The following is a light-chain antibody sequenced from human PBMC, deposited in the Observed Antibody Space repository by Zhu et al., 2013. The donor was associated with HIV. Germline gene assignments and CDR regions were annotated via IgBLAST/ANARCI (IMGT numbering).Light chain of an antibody. J-gene: IGKJ1*01. CDR2: DAS. CDR1: QSVGSSY. V-gene: IGKV3-11*01. CDR3: QQYNSWPRT. Sequence: EIVLTQSPATLSLSPGERATLSCRASQSVGSSYLAWYLQKPGQAPRLLMYDASNRATGIPARFSGSGSGTDFTLTISSLEPEDFAVYYCQQYNSWPRTFGQGTKVETK.